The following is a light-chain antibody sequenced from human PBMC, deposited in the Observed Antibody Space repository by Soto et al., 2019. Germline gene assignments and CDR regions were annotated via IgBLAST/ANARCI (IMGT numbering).Light chain of an antibody. V-gene: IGKV3-20*01. CDR3: QQYGYSFWT. CDR2: SAS. CDR1: HSVTSSY. Sequence: EFVVTPSPGTLSLSQGEGATLSCRARHSVTSSYLAWYQQKPGQAPRLLIYSASSRATGIPDRFSGSGSGTDFTLTISRVEPEDSAVYYCQQYGYSFWTFGQGTKVDIK. J-gene: IGKJ1*01.